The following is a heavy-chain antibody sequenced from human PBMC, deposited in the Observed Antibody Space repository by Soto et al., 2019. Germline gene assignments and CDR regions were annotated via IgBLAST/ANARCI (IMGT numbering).Heavy chain of an antibody. J-gene: IGHJ6*02. Sequence: QVQLQESGPGLVKSSETLSLTCTLSGGSISSYYWSWIRQPPGKGLEWIGYIYYSGSTRYNPSLRGRVTISVDTSKNQFSLKLSSVTAADTAVYYCARGSSTNVYCYYGMDVWGPGTTVPVSS. CDR2: IYYSGST. CDR3: ARGSSTNVYCYYGMDV. D-gene: IGHD2-2*01. V-gene: IGHV4-59*01. CDR1: GGSISSYY.